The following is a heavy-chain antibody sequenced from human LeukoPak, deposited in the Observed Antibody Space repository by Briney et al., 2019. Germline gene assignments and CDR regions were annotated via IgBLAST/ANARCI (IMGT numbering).Heavy chain of an antibody. CDR3: ARESLGLCFGSVP. CDR2: ISSSGGTI. CDR1: GFTFSSYE. Sequence: GGSLRLSCAASGFTFSSYEMNWVRQAPGKGLEWISYISSSGGTIYYADSVKGRFTISRDNAKNSLYLQMNSLRAEDTAVYFCARESLGLCFGSVPGGQGTLVTVSS. D-gene: IGHD3-10*01. V-gene: IGHV3-48*03. J-gene: IGHJ5*02.